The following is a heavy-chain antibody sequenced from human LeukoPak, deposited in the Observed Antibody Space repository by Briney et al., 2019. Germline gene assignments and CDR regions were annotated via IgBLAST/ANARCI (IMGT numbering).Heavy chain of an antibody. CDR1: GFTFSNYW. J-gene: IGHJ4*02. Sequence: PGGSLRLSCAASGFTFSNYWMHWVRQVPGKGLVWVSRINDDGSGTFYADSVKGRFTISRDNAKNTLYLQMNSLRAEDTAVYYCAKGEGVGAAVAGPFDYWGQGTLVTVSS. CDR3: AKGEGVGAAVAGPFDY. CDR2: INDDGSGT. D-gene: IGHD6-19*01. V-gene: IGHV3-74*01.